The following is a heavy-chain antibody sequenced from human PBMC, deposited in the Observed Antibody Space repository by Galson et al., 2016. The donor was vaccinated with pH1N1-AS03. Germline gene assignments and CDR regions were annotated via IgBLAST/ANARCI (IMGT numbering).Heavy chain of an antibody. CDR2: MYYTGTN. V-gene: IGHV4-39*01. CDR3: ARHATTRSEVFGVPFYHYDYTDV. J-gene: IGHJ6*03. CDR1: GGSIRSSNYY. D-gene: IGHD3-3*01. Sequence: SETLSPTCTASGGSIRSSNYYWGWIRQPPGKGLEWIGSMYYTGTNFYNPSLKSRVPMSVHTSKNQFSLSLSPVTAADTAVYYRARHATTRSEVFGVPFYHYDYTDVWGKGTTVTVSS.